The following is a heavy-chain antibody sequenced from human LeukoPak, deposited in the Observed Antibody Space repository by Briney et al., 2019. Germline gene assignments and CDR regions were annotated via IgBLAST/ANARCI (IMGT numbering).Heavy chain of an antibody. CDR2: IWYDGSNK. D-gene: IGHD2-21*01. CDR3: ARGDSRFDYYGMDV. V-gene: IGHV3-33*01. Sequence: GGSLRLSCVASGFTFNSYGIHWVRQAPGKGLEWVAVIWYDGSNKYYADSVKGRFTISRDNSKNTLYLQMNSLRAEDTAVYYCARGDSRFDYYGMDVWGQGTTVTVSS. CDR1: GFTFNSYG. J-gene: IGHJ6*02.